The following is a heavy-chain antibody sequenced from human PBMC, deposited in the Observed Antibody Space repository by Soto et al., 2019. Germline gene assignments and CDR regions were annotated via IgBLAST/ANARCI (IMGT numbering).Heavy chain of an antibody. Sequence: SETLSLTCAVYGGSFSGYYWSWIRQPPGKGLEWIGEINHSGSTNYNPSLKSRVTISVDTSKNQFSLKLSSVTAADTAVYYCAGAVEVVTLPFDYWGQGTLVTSPQ. CDR1: GGSFSGYY. J-gene: IGHJ4*02. CDR3: AGAVEVVTLPFDY. D-gene: IGHD2-15*01. V-gene: IGHV4-34*01. CDR2: INHSGST.